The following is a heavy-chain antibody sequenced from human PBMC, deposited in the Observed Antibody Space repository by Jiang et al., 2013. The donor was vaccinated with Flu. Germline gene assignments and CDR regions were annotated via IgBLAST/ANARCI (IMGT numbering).Heavy chain of an antibody. CDR3: AKDQQGGDGHIDFDH. J-gene: IGHJ4*02. D-gene: IGHD5-24*01. Sequence: PGKGLDWVSGIGGSGGDTYYADSVKGRFTISGDNSQNMLFLQMDSLRVEDTAVYYCAKDQQGGDGHIDFDHWGQGTLVTVSS. V-gene: IGHV3-23*01. CDR2: IGGSGGDT.